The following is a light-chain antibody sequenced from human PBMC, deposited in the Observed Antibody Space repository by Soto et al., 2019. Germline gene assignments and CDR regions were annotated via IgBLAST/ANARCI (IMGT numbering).Light chain of an antibody. CDR3: QHLDSYST. CDR2: AAS. CDR1: QGISSY. Sequence: DIQLTQSPSFLSASVGDRVTITCRASQGISSYLAWYQQKPGKAPKLLIYAASTLQSGVPSRFSGSGSGTEFTLXISSLQPEDFATYYCQHLDSYSTFGQGTRLEIK. J-gene: IGKJ5*01. V-gene: IGKV1-9*01.